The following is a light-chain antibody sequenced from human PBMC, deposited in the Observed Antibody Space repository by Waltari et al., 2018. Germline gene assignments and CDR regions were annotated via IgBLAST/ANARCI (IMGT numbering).Light chain of an antibody. CDR1: RNDICGYNL. Sequence: QSALTQPASVSGSPGQSITIPCTGTRNDICGYNLVSRYQKHPGEAPKVLIYEANKRPSGVSDRFSGSKSGNTASLTISGLQSEDEADYYCCSYASSPPSVVFGGGTKVTVL. CDR3: CSYASSPPSVV. V-gene: IGLV2-23*01. J-gene: IGLJ2*01. CDR2: EAN.